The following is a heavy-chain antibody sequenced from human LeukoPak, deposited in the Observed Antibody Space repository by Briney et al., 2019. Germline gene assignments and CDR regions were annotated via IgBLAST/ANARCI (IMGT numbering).Heavy chain of an antibody. CDR1: GFTFSNYA. CDR3: ARAFYDRYCTSNSCYVDY. J-gene: IGHJ4*02. V-gene: IGHV3-30-3*01. Sequence: PGGSLRLSCAASGFTFSNYAMHWVRQAPGKGLDWVAFISYTGSNEYYADSVKGRFTISRDISINTLYLQMNSLRAEDTAVYYCARAFYDRYCTSNSCYVDYWGQGTLVTVSS. CDR2: ISYTGSNE. D-gene: IGHD2-2*01.